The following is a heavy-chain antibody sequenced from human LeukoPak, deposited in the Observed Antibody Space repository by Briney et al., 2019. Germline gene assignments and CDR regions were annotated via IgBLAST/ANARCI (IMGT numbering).Heavy chain of an antibody. Sequence: GGSLRLSCAASGFTFSSYAMHWVRQAPGKGLEWVAVISYDGSNKYYADSVKGRFTISRDNSKNTLYLQMNSLRAEDTAVYYCARDGIAAAGTYYYYGMDVWGQGTTVTVSS. D-gene: IGHD6-13*01. CDR2: ISYDGSNK. CDR3: ARDGIAAAGTYYYYGMDV. CDR1: GFTFSSYA. J-gene: IGHJ6*02. V-gene: IGHV3-30-3*01.